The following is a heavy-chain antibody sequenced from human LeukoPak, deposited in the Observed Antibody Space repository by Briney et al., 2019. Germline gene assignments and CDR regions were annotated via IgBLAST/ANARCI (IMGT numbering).Heavy chain of an antibody. CDR1: GFTFSSYA. D-gene: IGHD4-17*01. V-gene: IGHV3-23*01. J-gene: IGHJ6*02. CDR3: AKAPATVTTYSYFYYDMDV. CDR2: ISGSGGST. Sequence: GGSLRLSCAASGFTFSSYAMSWVRQAPGKGLEWVSGISGSGGSTDYADSGKGRFTISRDNSKNTLYLQMNSLRAEDTAVYYCAKAPATVTTYSYFYYDMDVWGQGTTVTVSS.